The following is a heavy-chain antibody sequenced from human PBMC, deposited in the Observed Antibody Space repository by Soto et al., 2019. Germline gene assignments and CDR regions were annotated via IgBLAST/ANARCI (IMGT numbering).Heavy chain of an antibody. Sequence: LSLTCAVSGGSISRGGYSWNWIRQPPGKGLEWIGYIYHSGSTYYSPSLKSRVTISVDRSKNQFSLKLSSVTAADTAVYYCASRPSGSGFDPWGQGTLVTVSS. V-gene: IGHV4-30-2*01. J-gene: IGHJ5*02. CDR2: IYHSGST. CDR1: GGSISRGGYS. D-gene: IGHD1-26*01. CDR3: ASRPSGSGFDP.